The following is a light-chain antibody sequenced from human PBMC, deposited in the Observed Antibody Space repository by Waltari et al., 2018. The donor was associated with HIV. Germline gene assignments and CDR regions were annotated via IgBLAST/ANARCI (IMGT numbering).Light chain of an antibody. CDR2: EVS. CDR3: SSYAGSNNLV. Sequence: QSALTQPPSASGSPGQSVTISCTGTSSDVGGYNYVSWYQQYSGKAPKLIIYEVSRRPSGVPDRFSGSKSGNTASLTVSGLQAEDEAEYYCSSYAGSNNLVFAGGTKLTVL. V-gene: IGLV2-8*01. CDR1: SSDVGGYNY. J-gene: IGLJ2*01.